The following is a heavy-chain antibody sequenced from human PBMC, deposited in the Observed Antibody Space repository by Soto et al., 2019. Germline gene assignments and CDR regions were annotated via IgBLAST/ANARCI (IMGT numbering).Heavy chain of an antibody. CDR3: GRGRSGELVIFY. D-gene: IGHD1-26*01. V-gene: IGHV1-2*02. CDR2: ISPQTGGT. CDR1: GYTFTGYY. J-gene: IGHJ4*02. Sequence: EEERTVASVKVSCKGSGYTFTGYYIHWVRQTPGQGPEWMGEISPQTGGTKYAQKYQGRVTMTRDTSITTVYMELSNLSPDDTAVYYCGRGRSGELVIFYWGQGTLVTVSS.